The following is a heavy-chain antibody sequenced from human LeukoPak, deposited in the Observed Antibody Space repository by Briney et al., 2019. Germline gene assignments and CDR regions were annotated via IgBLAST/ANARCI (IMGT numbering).Heavy chain of an antibody. V-gene: IGHV1-2*06. D-gene: IGHD3-10*01. J-gene: IGHJ4*02. Sequence: ASVKVSCKASGYTFTGYYMHWVRQAPGQGLEWMGRINPNSGGTNYAQKFQGRVTMTRDTAISTAYMELSRLRSDDTAVYYCARLWCGETPNDYWGQGTLVTVSS. CDR2: INPNSGGT. CDR1: GYTFTGYY. CDR3: ARLWCGETPNDY.